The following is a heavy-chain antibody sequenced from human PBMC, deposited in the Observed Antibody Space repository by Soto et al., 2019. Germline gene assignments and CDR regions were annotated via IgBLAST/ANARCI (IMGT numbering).Heavy chain of an antibody. D-gene: IGHD5-18*01. J-gene: IGHJ4*02. Sequence: QVQLVESGGGVVQPGRSLRLSCAASGFTFSSYAMHWVRQAPGKGLEWVAVISYDGSNKYYADSVKGRFTISRDNSKNTLYLQMSSLRAEDTAVYYCARERDTAMDNWGQGTLVTVSS. V-gene: IGHV3-30-3*01. CDR3: ARERDTAMDN. CDR2: ISYDGSNK. CDR1: GFTFSSYA.